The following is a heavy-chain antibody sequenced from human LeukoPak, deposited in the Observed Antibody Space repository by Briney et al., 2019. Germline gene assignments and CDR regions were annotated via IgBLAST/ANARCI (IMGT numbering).Heavy chain of an antibody. J-gene: IGHJ4*02. V-gene: IGHV4-59*01. Sequence: SETLSLTCTVSGGSISSYYWSWIRQPPGKGLEWIGYIYYSGSTNYNPSLKSRVTISVDTSKNQFSLKLSSVTAADTAVYYCARGMAYYYDSSGYLFDYWGQGTLVTVSS. CDR2: IYYSGST. D-gene: IGHD3-22*01. CDR3: ARGMAYYYDSSGYLFDY. CDR1: GGSISSYY.